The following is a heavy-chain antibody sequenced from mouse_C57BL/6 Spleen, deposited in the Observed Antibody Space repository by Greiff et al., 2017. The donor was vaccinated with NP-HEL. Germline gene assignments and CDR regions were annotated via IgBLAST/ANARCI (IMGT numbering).Heavy chain of an antibody. Sequence: VQLQESGAELVKPGSSVKMSCKASGYTFTTYPIEWMKQNHGKSLEWIGNFHPYNDDTKYNEKFKGKATLTVEKSSSTVYLELSRLTSDDSAVYYCARAGYYGSSYFPFDYWGQGTTLTVSS. CDR1: GYTFTTYP. CDR3: ARAGYYGSSYFPFDY. D-gene: IGHD1-1*01. CDR2: FHPYNDDT. J-gene: IGHJ2*01. V-gene: IGHV1-47*01.